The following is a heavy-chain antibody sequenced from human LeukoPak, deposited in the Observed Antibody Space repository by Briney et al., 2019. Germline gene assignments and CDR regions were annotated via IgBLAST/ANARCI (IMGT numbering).Heavy chain of an antibody. CDR3: ARGGWGSGVVKRRVLDAFDI. V-gene: IGHV3-30*03. D-gene: IGHD3-3*01. CDR1: GFTFSSYG. J-gene: IGHJ3*02. CDR2: TSYDGSNQ. Sequence: GGSLRLSCAASGFTFSSYGMHWVRQAPGKGLEWVAFTSYDGSNQSYGASVKGRFTISRDNAKNSLYLQMNSLKAEDTAVYYCARGGWGSGVVKRRVLDAFDIWGQGTMVTVSS.